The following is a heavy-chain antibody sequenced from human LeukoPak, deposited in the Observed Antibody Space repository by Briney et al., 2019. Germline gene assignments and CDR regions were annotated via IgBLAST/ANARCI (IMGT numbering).Heavy chain of an antibody. CDR2: ISWNSGSI. V-gene: IGHV3-9*01. CDR3: AKDYDSSGSEADAFDI. Sequence: GGSLRLSCAASGFTFDDYAMHWVRQAPGKGLEWVSGISWNSGSIGYADSVKGRFTISRDNAKNSLYLQMNSLRAEDTALYYCAKDYDSSGSEADAFDIWGQGTMVTVSS. J-gene: IGHJ3*02. D-gene: IGHD6-19*01. CDR1: GFTFDDYA.